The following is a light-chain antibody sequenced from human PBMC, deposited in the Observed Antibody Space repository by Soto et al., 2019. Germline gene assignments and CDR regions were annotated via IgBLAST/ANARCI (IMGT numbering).Light chain of an antibody. CDR1: SSNIGGNT. Sequence: QSVLTQPPSASGTPGQRVTISCSGSSSNIGGNTVNWYQQLPGTAPKLLMFANKERPSGVPDRFSASKSGTSASLAINGLQSEDGADYYCATWDDSLNGWVFGGGTKVTVL. CDR3: ATWDDSLNGWV. J-gene: IGLJ3*02. V-gene: IGLV1-44*01. CDR2: ANK.